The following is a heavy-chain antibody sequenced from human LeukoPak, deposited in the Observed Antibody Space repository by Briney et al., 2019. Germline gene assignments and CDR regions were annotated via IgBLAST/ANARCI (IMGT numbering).Heavy chain of an antibody. CDR1: GGSISSYY. J-gene: IGHJ3*02. D-gene: IGHD3-16*01. CDR3: ARLGEFSYDAFDI. CDR2: IYYSGST. Sequence: PSETLSLTCTVSGGSISSYYWSWIRQPPGKGLEWIGYIYYSGSTIYNPSLKSRVTISVDTSKNQFSLRLSSVTAADTAVYYCARLGEFSYDAFDIWGQGTMVTVSS. V-gene: IGHV4-59*01.